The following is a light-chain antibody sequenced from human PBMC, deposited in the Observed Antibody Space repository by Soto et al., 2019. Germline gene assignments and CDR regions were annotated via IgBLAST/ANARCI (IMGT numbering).Light chain of an antibody. V-gene: IGKV3-15*01. CDR2: GAS. J-gene: IGKJ1*01. CDR3: QQYNIWRSWT. Sequence: EIVMTQSPATLSVSPGDRATLSCRASQSVSSNLAWYQQKPGQAPRLLIYGASTSPTCITARFSGSGSGTDFTLIISSLQSEHFEVYYCQQYNIWRSWTLGQGTKVQIK. CDR1: QSVSSN.